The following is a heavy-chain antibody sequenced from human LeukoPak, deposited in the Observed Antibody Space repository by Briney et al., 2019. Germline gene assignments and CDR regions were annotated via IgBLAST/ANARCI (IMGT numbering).Heavy chain of an antibody. Sequence: GGSLRLSCAASGFTFSSYSMNWVRQAPGKGLEWVSSISSSSYIYYADSVKGRFTISRDNAKNSLYLQMNSLRAEDTAVYYCARAVAVAGTSDYWGQGTLVTVSS. CDR3: ARAVAVAGTSDY. CDR1: GFTFSSYS. V-gene: IGHV3-21*01. CDR2: ISSSSYI. J-gene: IGHJ4*02. D-gene: IGHD6-19*01.